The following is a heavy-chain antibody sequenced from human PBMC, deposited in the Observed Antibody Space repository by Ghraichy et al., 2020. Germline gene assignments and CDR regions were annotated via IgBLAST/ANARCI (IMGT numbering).Heavy chain of an antibody. CDR1: GGSISSGDYY. V-gene: IGHV4-30-4*01. J-gene: IGHJ4*02. CDR2: IYYSGST. CDR3: ARLPNCGGDCYGNYYFDY. D-gene: IGHD2-21*02. Sequence: SETLSLTCTVSGGSISSGDYYWSWIRQPPGKGLEWIGYIYYSGSTYYNPSLKSRVTISVDTSKNQFSLKLSSVTAADTAVYYCARLPNCGGDCYGNYYFDYWGQGTLVTVSS.